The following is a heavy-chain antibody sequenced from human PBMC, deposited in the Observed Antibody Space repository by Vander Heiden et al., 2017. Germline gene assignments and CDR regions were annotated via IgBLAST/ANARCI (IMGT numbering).Heavy chain of an antibody. J-gene: IGHJ4*02. CDR1: DFTFKTYR. D-gene: IGHD6-19*01. V-gene: IGHV3-33*01. CDR2: SWYDGNTK. Sequence: VQLVASGGGAVQSERARLRYCAASDFTFKTYRVHWVRQAPGKGLEWLAMSWYDGNTKDYADSVKGRFTISRDNSKNTLYLEMSSLRVEDTAIYYCARAGSDIAVAGPFDFWGQGTLVTVSS. CDR3: ARAGSDIAVAGPFDF.